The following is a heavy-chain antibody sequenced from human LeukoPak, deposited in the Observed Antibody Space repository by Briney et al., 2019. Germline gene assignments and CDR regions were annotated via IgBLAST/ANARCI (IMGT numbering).Heavy chain of an antibody. V-gene: IGHV3-48*02. D-gene: IGHD3-10*01. CDR2: ISGSSSAI. CDR1: GFTFGSYS. J-gene: IGHJ3*02. CDR3: AEVRSSASDI. Sequence: GGSLRLSCAASGFTFGSYSMDWVRQAPGKGLEWISYISGSSSAIYYADSVKGRFTISRDNAKNSLYLQMNSLRDEDTAVYYCAEVRSSASDIWGQGTMVTVSS.